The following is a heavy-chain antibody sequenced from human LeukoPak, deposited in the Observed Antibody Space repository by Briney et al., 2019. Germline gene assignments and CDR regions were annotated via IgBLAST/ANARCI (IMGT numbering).Heavy chain of an antibody. Sequence: GGSLRLSCATSGFTFSHRGMVWARQAPGNGLDWVSYISPSGDTVYYADSVKGRFTVSRDNAKSSMFLQMESLRVEDTAVYYCAHYTSPRIAVAGYWGQGTLVTVSS. CDR1: GFTFSHRG. J-gene: IGHJ4*02. CDR2: ISPSGDTV. V-gene: IGHV3-48*01. CDR3: AHYTSPRIAVAGY. D-gene: IGHD6-19*01.